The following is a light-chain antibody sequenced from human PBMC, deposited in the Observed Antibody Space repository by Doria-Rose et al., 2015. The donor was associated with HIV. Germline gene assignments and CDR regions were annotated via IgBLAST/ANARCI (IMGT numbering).Light chain of an antibody. CDR2: DAS. Sequence: EIVLTQSPGTLSLSPGERATLSCRASQRVKSSYLAWYQQKLGQAPRLLIYDASTRATGIPDRFSGSGSGTDFTLTISRLEPEDVAVYYCQQYGTSRGTFGRGTRLEIK. CDR3: QQYGTSRGT. CDR1: QRVKSSY. J-gene: IGKJ5*01. V-gene: IGKV3-20*01.